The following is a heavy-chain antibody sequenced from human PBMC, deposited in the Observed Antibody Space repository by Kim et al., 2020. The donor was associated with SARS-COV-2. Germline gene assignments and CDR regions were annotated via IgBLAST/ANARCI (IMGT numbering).Heavy chain of an antibody. CDR2: IDGGGDTK. Sequence: GGSLRLSCAASGFTFSNSPMSWVRQAPGKGLEWVSTIDGGGDTKYYADSVKGRFTISRDNSKNTLYLQMNNLRAEDTAVDFCAKSCRIDYWGQGTPVTVSS. CDR1: GFTFSNSP. J-gene: IGHJ4*03. V-gene: IGHV3-23*01. CDR3: AKSCRIDY.